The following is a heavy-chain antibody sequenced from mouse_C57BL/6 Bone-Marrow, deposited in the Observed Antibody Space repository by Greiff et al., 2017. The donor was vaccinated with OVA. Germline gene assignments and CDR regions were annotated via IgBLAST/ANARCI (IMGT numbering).Heavy chain of an antibody. V-gene: IGHV1-26*01. D-gene: IGHD1-1*01. CDR2: INPNNGGT. CDR1: GYTFTDYY. Sequence: VQLQQSGPELVKPGASVKISCKASGYTFTDYYMNWVKQSHGKSLEWIGDINPNNGGTSYNQKFKGKATLTVYKSSSTAYMELRSLTSEYSAVYYCTREYYYCSSYRWYFDVWGTGTTVTVSS. CDR3: TREYYYCSSYRWYFDV. J-gene: IGHJ1*03.